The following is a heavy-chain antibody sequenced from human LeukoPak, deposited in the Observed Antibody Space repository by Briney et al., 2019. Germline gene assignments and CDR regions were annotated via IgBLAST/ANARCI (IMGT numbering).Heavy chain of an antibody. V-gene: IGHV3-23*01. D-gene: IGHD6-19*01. CDR3: AKDRGIAVAGPFDY. CDR1: GGSISNSSYY. CDR2: ISGSGGST. J-gene: IGHJ4*02. Sequence: ETLSLTCSVSGGSISNSSYYWGWIRQPPGKGLEWVSAISGSGGSTYYADSMKGRFTISRDNSKNTLYLQMNSLRAEDTAVYYCAKDRGIAVAGPFDYWGQGTLVTVSS.